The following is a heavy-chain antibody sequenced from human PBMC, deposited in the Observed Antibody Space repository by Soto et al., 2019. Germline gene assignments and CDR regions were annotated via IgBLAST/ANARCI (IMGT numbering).Heavy chain of an antibody. CDR1: GFTFRVYS. V-gene: IGHV3-48*04. CDR2: ISSSGSTI. CDR3: ARVHDYADY. J-gene: IGHJ4*02. Sequence: EVQLVGSGGGLVQPGGSLGLSCSASGFTFRVYSMNWVRQAPGKGLEWVSYISSSGSTIYYADSVKGRFTISRDNAKNSLYLQMNSLRAEDTAVYYCARVHDYADYWGQGTLVTVSS.